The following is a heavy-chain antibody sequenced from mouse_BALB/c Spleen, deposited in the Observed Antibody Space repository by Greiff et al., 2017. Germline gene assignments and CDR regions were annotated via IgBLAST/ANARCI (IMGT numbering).Heavy chain of an antibody. CDR1: GFNIKDTY. CDR2: IDPANGNT. V-gene: IGHV14-3*02. CDR3: ARSGGYYVGYAMDY. J-gene: IGHJ4*01. Sequence: DVQLQESGAELVKPGASVKLSCTASGFNIKDTYMHWVKQRPEQGLEWIGRIDPANGNTKYDPKFQGKATITADTSSNTAYLQLSSLTSEDTAVYYCARSGGYYVGYAMDYWGQGTSVTIS. D-gene: IGHD2-3*01.